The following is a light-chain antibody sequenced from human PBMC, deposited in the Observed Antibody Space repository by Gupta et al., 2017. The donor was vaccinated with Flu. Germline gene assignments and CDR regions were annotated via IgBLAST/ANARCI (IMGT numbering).Light chain of an antibody. CDR3: GTWDNSRSAMV. V-gene: IGLV1-51*01. CDR1: SSNIGINY. CDR2: DNH. J-gene: IGLJ3*02. Sequence: QPVLTQPPSMSAAPGQKVTISCSGSSSNIGINYVSWYQHLPGAAPKLLIFDNHKRPSGIPDRFSGSKSGTSATLGITGLQTGDEADYYCGTWDNSRSAMVFGGGTKLTVL.